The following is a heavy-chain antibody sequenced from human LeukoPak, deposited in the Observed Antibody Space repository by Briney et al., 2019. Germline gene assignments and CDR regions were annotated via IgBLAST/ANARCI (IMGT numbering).Heavy chain of an antibody. Sequence: PGGSLRLSCAASGFTFSSYGMHWVRQAPGKGLEWVAVISYDGSNKYYADSVKGRFTTSRDNSKNTLYLQMNSLRAEDTAVYYCAKGALPGDAFDIWGQGTMVTISS. CDR2: ISYDGSNK. J-gene: IGHJ3*02. CDR1: GFTFSSYG. CDR3: AKGALPGDAFDI. V-gene: IGHV3-30*18.